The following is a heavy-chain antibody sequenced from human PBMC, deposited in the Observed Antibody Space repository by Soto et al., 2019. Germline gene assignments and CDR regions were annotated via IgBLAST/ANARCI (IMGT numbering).Heavy chain of an antibody. V-gene: IGHV4-39*01. CDR3: ARQYCSATSCYPDH. CDR2: IYYIGST. J-gene: IGHJ4*02. CDR1: GGSISSSSYY. Sequence: SETLSLTCTVSGGSISSSSYYWGWIRQPPGKGLEWIGSIYYIGSTNYDPSLKSRVTISLDTSKNQFSLQLSSVTAADTAVYYCARQYCSATSCYPDHWGQGTQVTVSS. D-gene: IGHD2-2*01.